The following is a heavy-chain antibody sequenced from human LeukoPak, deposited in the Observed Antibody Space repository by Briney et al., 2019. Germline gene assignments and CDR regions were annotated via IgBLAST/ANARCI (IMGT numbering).Heavy chain of an antibody. CDR2: IYYSGST. Sequence: PETLSLTCAVYGGSFSGYYWSWIRQPPGKGLEWVGSIYYSGSTYYNPSLKSRVTISVDTSKNQFSLKRSSVTAADTPVYYCARLGAGVSFDYWGQGTLVTVSS. V-gene: IGHV4-34*01. CDR1: GGSFSGYY. J-gene: IGHJ4*02. D-gene: IGHD3-16*01. CDR3: ARLGAGVSFDY.